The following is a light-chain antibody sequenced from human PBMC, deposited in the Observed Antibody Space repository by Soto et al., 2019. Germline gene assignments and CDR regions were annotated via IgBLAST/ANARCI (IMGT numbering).Light chain of an antibody. Sequence: QSALTQPASVSGSPGQSITISCTGTSSDFGKYNLVSWYQQHPGKAPKVMILQGYKRPSGVSNRFSGSKFGNTASLTISGLQAEDEAEYYCCAYAATYTYVFGTGTKVTVL. J-gene: IGLJ1*01. CDR1: SSDFGKYNL. CDR2: QGY. CDR3: CAYAATYTYV. V-gene: IGLV2-23*01.